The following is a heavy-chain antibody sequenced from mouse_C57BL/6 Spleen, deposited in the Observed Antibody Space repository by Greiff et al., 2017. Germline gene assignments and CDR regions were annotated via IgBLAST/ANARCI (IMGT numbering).Heavy chain of an antibody. CDR1: GYTFTDYN. V-gene: IGHV1-18*01. J-gene: IGHJ4*01. Sequence: EVQLQQSGPELVKPGASVKIPCKASGYTFTDYNMDWVKQSHGKSLEWIGIINPNSGGTNYNEKFKGKATLTVDKSSSTAYMQLRSLTSEDTAVYYCARSYDPHAMDDWGQGTSVTVSS. CDR3: ARSYDPHAMDD. D-gene: IGHD2-3*01. CDR2: INPNSGGT.